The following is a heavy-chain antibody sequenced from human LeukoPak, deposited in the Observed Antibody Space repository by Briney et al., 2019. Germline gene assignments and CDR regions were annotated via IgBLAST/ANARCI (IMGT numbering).Heavy chain of an antibody. J-gene: IGHJ4*02. CDR2: VNSDWSST. D-gene: IGHD3-22*01. CDR3: VRAYYDSSGYYSAPLFDY. V-gene: IGHV3-74*01. CDR1: GFTLSSYR. Sequence: PGGSLRLSCAASGFTLSSYRMHWVRQAPGKGLVWVSRVNSDWSSTTYADSVTGRFTISRDNAKNTLYLQMNSLRAEDTAVYYCVRAYYDSSGYYSAPLFDYWGQGTLVTVSS.